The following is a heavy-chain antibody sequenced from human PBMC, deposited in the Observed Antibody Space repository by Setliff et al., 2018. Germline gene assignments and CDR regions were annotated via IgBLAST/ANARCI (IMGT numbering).Heavy chain of an antibody. CDR1: GGSISSGSYY. CDR3: ARDRGGVCGGDCHGYYYGMDV. V-gene: IGHV4-61*02. D-gene: IGHD2-21*02. J-gene: IGHJ6*02. Sequence: SETLSLTCTVSGGSISSGSYYWSWIRQPAGKGLEWIGRIYTSGSTNYNPSLKSRVTISVDASKNQFSLKLSSVTAADTAVYYCARDRGGVCGGDCHGYYYGMDVWGQGTTVTVSS. CDR2: IYTSGST.